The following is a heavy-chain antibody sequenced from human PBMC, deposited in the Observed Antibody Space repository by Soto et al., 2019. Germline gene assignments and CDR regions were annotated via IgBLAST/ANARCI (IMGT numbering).Heavy chain of an antibody. D-gene: IGHD3-22*01. V-gene: IGHV4-30-2*01. J-gene: IGHJ6*02. Sequence: PSETLSLTCAVSGGSISSGGYSWSWIRQPPGKGLEWIGYIYHSGSTYYNPSLKSRVTISVDRSKNQFSLKLSSVTAADTAVYYCARRLYYDSSGFEGGGMDVWGQGTTVTVS. CDR1: GGSISSGGYS. CDR3: ARRLYYDSSGFEGGGMDV. CDR2: IYHSGST.